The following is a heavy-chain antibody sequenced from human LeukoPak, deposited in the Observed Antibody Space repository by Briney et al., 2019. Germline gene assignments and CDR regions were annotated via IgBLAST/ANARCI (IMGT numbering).Heavy chain of an antibody. J-gene: IGHJ4*02. D-gene: IGHD2-2*01. Sequence: SETLSLTCTVSGGSISSGSYYWSWIRQPAGKGLEWIGRIYTSGSTNYNPSLKSRVTISVDTSKNQFSLKLSSVTAADTAVYYCATSHYWGQGTLVTVSS. CDR3: ATSHY. V-gene: IGHV4-61*02. CDR1: GGSISSGSYY. CDR2: IYTSGST.